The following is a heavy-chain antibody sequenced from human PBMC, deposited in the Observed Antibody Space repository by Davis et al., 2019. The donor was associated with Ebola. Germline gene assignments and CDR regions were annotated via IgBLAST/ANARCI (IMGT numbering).Heavy chain of an antibody. CDR3: ARAEWSDYYDSSGYFRH. Sequence: AASVKVSCKASGYTFTSYAMHWVRQAPGQRLEWMGWINAGNGNTKYSQKFQGRVTITRDTSASTAYMELSSLRSEDTAVYYCARAEWSDYYDSSGYFRHWGQGTLVTVSS. J-gene: IGHJ1*01. V-gene: IGHV1-3*01. CDR1: GYTFTSYA. CDR2: INAGNGNT. D-gene: IGHD3-22*01.